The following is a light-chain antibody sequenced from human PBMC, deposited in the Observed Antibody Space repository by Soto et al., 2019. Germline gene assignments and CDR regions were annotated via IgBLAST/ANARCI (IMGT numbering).Light chain of an antibody. J-gene: IGLJ2*01. V-gene: IGLV2-14*01. Sequence: QSALTQPASVSGSPGQSITISCTGTISDVGSYNYVSWYQQYPGKAPKLMIFEVSSRPSGVSNRFSASKSGSTASLTISGLQAEDEADYYCSSYTSSTTPVVFGGGTKLTVL. CDR3: SSYTSSTTPVV. CDR2: EVS. CDR1: ISDVGSYNY.